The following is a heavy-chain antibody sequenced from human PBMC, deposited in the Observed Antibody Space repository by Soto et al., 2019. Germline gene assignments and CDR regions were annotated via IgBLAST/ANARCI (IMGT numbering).Heavy chain of an antibody. J-gene: IGHJ4*02. CDR2: VYYSGGT. V-gene: IGHV4-31*03. CDR1: GGSISSGGYF. Sequence: QVQLQESGPGLVKPSQTLSLTCTVSGGSISSGGYFWNWIRQHPGKGMEWIGYVYYSGGTYYNPSRKSRVNISVDTSKNQFSLKLSSVTAADTAVYYCAREPAIWGQGTLVTVSS. CDR3: AREPAI.